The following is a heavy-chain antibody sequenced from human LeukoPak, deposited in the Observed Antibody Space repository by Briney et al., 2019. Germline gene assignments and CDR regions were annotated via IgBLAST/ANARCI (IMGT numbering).Heavy chain of an antibody. CDR3: ARGGVGATTYVWFDP. D-gene: IGHD1-26*01. CDR2: INPSGGST. Sequence: ASVKVSCKASGYTFTSYAMNWVRQAPGQGLECMGIINPSGGSTSYAQKFQGRVTMTRDMSTSTVYMELSSLRSEDTAVYYCARGGVGATTYVWFDPWGQGTLVTVSS. V-gene: IGHV1-46*01. CDR1: GYTFTSYA. J-gene: IGHJ5*02.